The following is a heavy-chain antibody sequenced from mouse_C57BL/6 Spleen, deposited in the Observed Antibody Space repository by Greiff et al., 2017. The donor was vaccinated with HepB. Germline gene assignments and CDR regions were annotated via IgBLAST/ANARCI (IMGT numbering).Heavy chain of an antibody. CDR2: IYPGDGDT. J-gene: IGHJ1*03. CDR3: ARSRGAYYSNHWYFDV. D-gene: IGHD2-5*01. Sequence: QVQLQQSGPELVKPGASVKISCKASGYAFSSSWMNWVKQRPGKGLEWIGRIYPGDGDTNYNGKFKGKATLTADKSSSTAYMQLSSLTSEDSAVYFCARSRGAYYSNHWYFDVWGTGTTVTVSS. CDR1: GYAFSSSW. V-gene: IGHV1-82*01.